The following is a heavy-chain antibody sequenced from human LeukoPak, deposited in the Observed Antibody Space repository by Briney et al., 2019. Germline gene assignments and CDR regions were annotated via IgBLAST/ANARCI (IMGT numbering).Heavy chain of an antibody. CDR1: GYTFTGYY. Sequence: GASVKVFCKASGYTFTGYYMHWVRQAPGQGLEWMGWINANSGGTNYAQKFQGRVTMTRDTSISTAYMELSRLRSDDAAVYYCARDQKTNYDILTGYYIQRDPYGMDVRGQGTTVTVFS. J-gene: IGHJ6*02. CDR3: ARDQKTNYDILTGYYIQRDPYGMDV. V-gene: IGHV1-2*02. D-gene: IGHD3-9*01. CDR2: INANSGGT.